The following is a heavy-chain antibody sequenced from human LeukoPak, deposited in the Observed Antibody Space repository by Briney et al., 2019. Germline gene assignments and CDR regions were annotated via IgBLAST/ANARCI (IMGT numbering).Heavy chain of an antibody. Sequence: GGSLRLSCAASGFTFSSYGMHWGRQAPGKGLEWVAVISYDGSNKYYADSVKGRFTISRDNSKNTLYLQMNSLRAEDTAVYYCATPWLTEGDFDYWGQGTLVTVSS. D-gene: IGHD5-12*01. V-gene: IGHV3-30*03. CDR2: ISYDGSNK. J-gene: IGHJ4*02. CDR1: GFTFSSYG. CDR3: ATPWLTEGDFDY.